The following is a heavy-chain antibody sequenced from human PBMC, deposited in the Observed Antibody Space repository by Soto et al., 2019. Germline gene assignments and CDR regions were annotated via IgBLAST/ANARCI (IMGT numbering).Heavy chain of an antibody. CDR1: GFTFRSYW. CDR2: INSDGSST. V-gene: IGHV3-74*01. CDR3: AIDLGKSYYDSSGYSVAKVDVLNAFDD. D-gene: IGHD3-22*01. J-gene: IGHJ4*02. Sequence: PGGSLRLSCAASGFTFRSYWMQWVRQAPGKGLVWVSWINSDGSSTSYADSVKGRFTISRDNAKNTLYLQMNSLRAEDTAVYYCAIDLGKSYYDSSGYSVAKVDVLNAFDDWGQGTLVGVSS.